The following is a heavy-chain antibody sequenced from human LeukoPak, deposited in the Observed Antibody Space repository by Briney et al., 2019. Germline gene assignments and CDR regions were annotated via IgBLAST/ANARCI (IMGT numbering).Heavy chain of an antibody. CDR3: ARVWSISLTDY. J-gene: IGHJ4*02. CDR2: TWYDGGNK. D-gene: IGHD3-3*01. CDR1: GFTFSSYG. Sequence: GGSLRLSCAASGFTFSSYGMHWVRQAPGKGLEWVAVTWYDGGNKFYADSVKGRFTVSRDNSRNTLYLQLNSLRVEDTATYYCARVWSISLTDYWGQGTLVTVSS. V-gene: IGHV3-33*01.